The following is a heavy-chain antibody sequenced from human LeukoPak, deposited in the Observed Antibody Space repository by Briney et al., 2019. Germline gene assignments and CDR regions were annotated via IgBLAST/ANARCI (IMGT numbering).Heavy chain of an antibody. CDR1: GFTLCLYA. J-gene: IGHJ6*01. Sequence: GGSLRLSCAPSGFTLCLYAMHWVPDAPGKGLQCGAVISYDGNHKYYADSVRGRITISRDNSKNTVDLQMSSLRTEDTGVYYCARDMGGDNVLMEKVIFVYGMDVWGQGTTVTVSS. D-gene: IGHD2-8*01. CDR3: ARDMGGDNVLMEKVIFVYGMDV. V-gene: IGHV3-30-3*01. CDR2: ISYDGNHK.